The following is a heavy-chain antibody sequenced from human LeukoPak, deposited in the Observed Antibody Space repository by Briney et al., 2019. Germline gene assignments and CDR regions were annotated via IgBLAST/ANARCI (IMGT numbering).Heavy chain of an antibody. D-gene: IGHD6-13*01. J-gene: IGHJ4*02. CDR1: GFTFSNLW. V-gene: IGHV3-7*03. CDR2: IKQDGSEK. Sequence: GGSLRLSCAASGFTFSNLWLSWVRQAPGKGLKWVANIKQDGSEKYYVDSVKGRFTISRDNAQNSLYLQMNSLRAEDTAIYYCATSTAAAGTDWGQGTLVTVSS. CDR3: ATSTAAAGTD.